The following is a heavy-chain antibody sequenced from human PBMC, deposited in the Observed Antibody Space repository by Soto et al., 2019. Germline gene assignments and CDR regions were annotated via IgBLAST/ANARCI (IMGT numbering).Heavy chain of an antibody. Sequence: ASVKVSCKASGYTFTSYAMNWVRQAPGQRLEWMGWINAGNGNTKYSQKFQGRVTITRDTSASTAYMELSSLRSEDTAAYYCARGITLPTPLDYWGQGTLVTVSS. CDR2: INAGNGNT. V-gene: IGHV1-3*01. D-gene: IGHD1-20*01. CDR3: ARGITLPTPLDY. J-gene: IGHJ4*02. CDR1: GYTFTSYA.